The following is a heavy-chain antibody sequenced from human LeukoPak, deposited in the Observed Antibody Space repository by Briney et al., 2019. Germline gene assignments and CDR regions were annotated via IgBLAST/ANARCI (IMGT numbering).Heavy chain of an antibody. V-gene: IGHV4-39*01. CDR3: ARPLIRVPAYRYFDL. Sequence: SETLSLTCTVSDGSISSSGDYWGWIRQPPGKGLEWIGSVYYSGDTYYNPSLKSRVTLSVDTSKNQFSLKLSSVTATDTAVYYCARPLIRVPAYRYFDLWGRGTLVTVSS. CDR1: DGSISSSGDY. J-gene: IGHJ2*01. D-gene: IGHD2-2*01. CDR2: VYYSGDT.